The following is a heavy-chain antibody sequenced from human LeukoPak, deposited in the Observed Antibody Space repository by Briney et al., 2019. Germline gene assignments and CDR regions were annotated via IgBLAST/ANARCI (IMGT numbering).Heavy chain of an antibody. V-gene: IGHV3-23*01. CDR3: AILEGAGDSGYAPGAFDI. Sequence: GGSLRLSCAASGFTFSSYAMSWVRQAPGKGLEWVSAISGSGGSTYYADSVKGRFTISRDNSKNTLYLQMNSLRAEDTAVYYCAILEGAGDSGYAPGAFDIWGQGTMVTVSS. CDR2: ISGSGGST. CDR1: GFTFSSYA. J-gene: IGHJ3*02. D-gene: IGHD5-12*01.